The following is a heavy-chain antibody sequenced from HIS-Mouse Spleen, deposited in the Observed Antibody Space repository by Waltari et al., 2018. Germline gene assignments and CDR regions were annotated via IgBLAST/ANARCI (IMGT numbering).Heavy chain of an antibody. CDR2: IYYSGRP. V-gene: IGHV4-39*01. J-gene: IGHJ5*02. Sequence: QLQLQESGPGLVKPSETLSLTCTVSGGSISSSSYYWGWIRQPPGKGLEWIGRIYYSGRPYYNPSLKSRVAISVDTSKNQFSLKLSSVTAADTAVYYCARKRTASGWFDPWGQGTLVTVSS. CDR3: ARKRTASGWFDP. D-gene: IGHD2-21*02. CDR1: GGSISSSSYY.